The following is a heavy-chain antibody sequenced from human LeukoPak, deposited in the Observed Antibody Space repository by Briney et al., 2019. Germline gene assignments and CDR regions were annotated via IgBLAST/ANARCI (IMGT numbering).Heavy chain of an antibody. Sequence: GASVKVSCKASGYSFTSYDINWVRQATGQGREWMGWMNPNSGNTGYAQKFQGRVTMTRNTSISTAYMELSSLRSEDTAVYYCARALYHFWSGYYPGGYWGQGTLVTVSS. CDR2: MNPNSGNT. CDR3: ARALYHFWSGYYPGGY. J-gene: IGHJ4*02. D-gene: IGHD3-3*01. CDR1: GYSFTSYD. V-gene: IGHV1-8*01.